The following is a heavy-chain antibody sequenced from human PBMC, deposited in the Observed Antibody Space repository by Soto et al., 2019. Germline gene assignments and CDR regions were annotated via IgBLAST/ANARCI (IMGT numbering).Heavy chain of an antibody. CDR2: INPNSGVT. Sequence: QAQLVQSGAEVKEPGASVTVSCRASGDRFTDYYMHWVRQAPGQGLELMGWINPNSGVTKYAQKFQGWVTMTRDTSSRTVYMQLSRLGFDDTAIYYCARESGGATATLDYYYFYMDVWGTGTTVTVSS. J-gene: IGHJ6*03. D-gene: IGHD5-12*01. CDR3: ARESGGATATLDYYYFYMDV. CDR1: GDRFTDYY. V-gene: IGHV1-2*04.